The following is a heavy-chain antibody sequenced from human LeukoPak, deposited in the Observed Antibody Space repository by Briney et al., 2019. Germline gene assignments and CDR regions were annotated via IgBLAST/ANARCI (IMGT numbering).Heavy chain of an antibody. CDR2: IKQDGSDK. D-gene: IGHD6-6*01. V-gene: IGHV3-7*01. CDR3: ARLFRIAARPGYFDY. Sequence: GGSRRLSCAASGFTFSSYWMSWVRQAPGKGLEWVANIKQDGSDKYYVDSVKGRFTISRDNAKNSLYLQMNSLRAEDTAVYYCARLFRIAARPGYFDYWGQGTLVTVSS. CDR1: GFTFSSYW. J-gene: IGHJ4*02.